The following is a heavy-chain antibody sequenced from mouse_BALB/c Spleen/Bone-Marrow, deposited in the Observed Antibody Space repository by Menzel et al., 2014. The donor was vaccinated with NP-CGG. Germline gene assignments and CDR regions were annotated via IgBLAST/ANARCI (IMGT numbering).Heavy chain of an antibody. CDR3: ASYYGYDEGFAY. Sequence: QVQLQQSGAELVKPGASVKLSCKASGYTFTSYWMHWVKQRPGQGLEWIGGIDPSDSYTNYNQKFEGKATLTVDKSSSTAYMQLSSLTSEDSAVYYCASYYGYDEGFAYWGQGTLVTVSA. V-gene: IGHV1-69*02. J-gene: IGHJ3*01. D-gene: IGHD2-2*01. CDR2: IDPSDSYT. CDR1: GYTFTSYW.